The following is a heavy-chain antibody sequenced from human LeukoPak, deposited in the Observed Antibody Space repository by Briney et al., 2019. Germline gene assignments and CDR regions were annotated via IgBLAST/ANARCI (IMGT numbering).Heavy chain of an antibody. D-gene: IGHD3-10*01. J-gene: IGHJ5*02. CDR2: INHSGST. V-gene: IGHV4-34*01. CDR3: ARHSGPGFITMVRGVRNWFDP. Sequence: WVRQAPGKGLEWIGEINHSGSTNYNPSLKSRVTISVDTSKNQFSLKLSSVTAADTAVYYCARHSGPGFITMVRGVRNWFDPWGQGTLVTVSS.